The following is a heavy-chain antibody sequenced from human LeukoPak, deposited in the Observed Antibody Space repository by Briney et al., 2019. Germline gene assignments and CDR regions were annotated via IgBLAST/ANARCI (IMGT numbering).Heavy chain of an antibody. J-gene: IGHJ6*03. V-gene: IGHV4-61*02. D-gene: IGHD3-3*01. CDR3: ARGGGLWSGPVVYYYMDV. CDR2: IYTSGST. CDR1: GGSISSGSYY. Sequence: PSETLSLTCTVSGGSISSGSYYWSWIRQPAGKGLEWIGRIYTSGSTNYNPSLKSRVTISVDTSKNPFSLKLSSVTAADTAVYYCARGGGLWSGPVVYYYMDVWGKGTTVTVSS.